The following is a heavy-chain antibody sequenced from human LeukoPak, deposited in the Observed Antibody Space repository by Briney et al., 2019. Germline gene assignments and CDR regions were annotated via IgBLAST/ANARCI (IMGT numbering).Heavy chain of an antibody. V-gene: IGHV3-30*03. Sequence: GGSLRLSCAASGFTFSSYAMSWVRQAPGKGLEWVAVISYDGSNKYYADSVKGRFTISRDNSKNTLYLQMNTLRAEDTAVYYCAIKTTGAYYFDYWGQGTLVTVSS. J-gene: IGHJ4*02. CDR3: AIKTTGAYYFDY. CDR2: ISYDGSNK. D-gene: IGHD7-27*01. CDR1: GFTFSSYA.